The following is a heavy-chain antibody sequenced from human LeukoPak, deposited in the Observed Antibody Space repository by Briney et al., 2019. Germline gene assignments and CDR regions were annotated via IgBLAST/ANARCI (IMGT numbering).Heavy chain of an antibody. J-gene: IGHJ4*02. CDR1: GGTFSSYA. CDR3: AGGILGYSYGSHFDY. D-gene: IGHD5-18*01. Sequence: SVKVSCKASGGTFSSYAISWVRQAPGQGLEWMGRIIPIFGTANDAQKFQGRVTITTDESTSTAYMELSSLRSEDTAVYYCAGGILGYSYGSHFDYWGQGTLVTVSS. V-gene: IGHV1-69*05. CDR2: IIPIFGTA.